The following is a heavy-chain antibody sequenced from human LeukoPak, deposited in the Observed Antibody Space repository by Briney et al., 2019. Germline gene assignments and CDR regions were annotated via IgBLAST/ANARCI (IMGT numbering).Heavy chain of an antibody. CDR3: ARAETYSSGWYDPFFDC. CDR1: GYSISSGYY. Sequence: SETLSLTCTVSGYSISSGYYWGWIRQPPGKGLEWIGSIYHSGSSYYNPSLKSRVTISVDTSKNQFSLKLRSVTAADTAVYHCARAETYSSGWYDPFFDCWGQGTLVTVST. J-gene: IGHJ4*02. CDR2: IYHSGSS. V-gene: IGHV4-38-2*02. D-gene: IGHD6-19*01.